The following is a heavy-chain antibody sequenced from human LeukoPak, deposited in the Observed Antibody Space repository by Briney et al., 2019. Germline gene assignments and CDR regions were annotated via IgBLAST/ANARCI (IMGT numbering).Heavy chain of an antibody. V-gene: IGHV3-66*01. Sequence: GGSLRPSCAASGFTVSTNYMSWVRQAPGKGLEWVSVIYSGGSTYYADSVKGRFTISRDNSKNTLYLQMGSLRVEDMAVYYCARAGMVRGVMTPQSWFDPWGQGTLVTVSS. CDR2: IYSGGST. J-gene: IGHJ5*02. D-gene: IGHD3-10*01. CDR3: ARAGMVRGVMTPQSWFDP. CDR1: GFTVSTNY.